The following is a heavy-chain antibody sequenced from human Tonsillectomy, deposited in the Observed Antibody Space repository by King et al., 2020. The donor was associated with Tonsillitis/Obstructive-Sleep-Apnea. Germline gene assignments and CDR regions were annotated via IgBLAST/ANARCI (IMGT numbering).Heavy chain of an antibody. V-gene: IGHV3-7*04. D-gene: IGHD6-19*01. J-gene: IGHJ3*02. CDR2: IKQDGSQT. CDR3: ARDSNPRDGSAWYDAFDI. Sequence: QLVQSGGGLVQPGGSLRLSCAASGFTFSNYWMIWLRQAPEKGLEWVANIKQDGSQTYYVDSVKGRFTISRDNAKNSMYLQMHSLRVEDTAVYYCARDSNPRDGSAWYDAFDIWGQGTMVTVSS. CDR1: GFTFSNYW.